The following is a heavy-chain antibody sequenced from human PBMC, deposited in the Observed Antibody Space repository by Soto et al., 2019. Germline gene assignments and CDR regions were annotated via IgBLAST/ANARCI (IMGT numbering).Heavy chain of an antibody. Sequence: GGSLRLSCAASGFTFSSYAMHWVRQAPGKGLEWVAVIPYDGRNKYYADSVRGRFTISRDYSKNTLYLQMNSLRAEDTAIFYCARDRRAVVVPAAIVAYWGQGTPVTVAS. V-gene: IGHV3-30*04. CDR1: GFTFSSYA. CDR2: IPYDGRNK. CDR3: ARDRRAVVVPAAIVAY. D-gene: IGHD2-2*02. J-gene: IGHJ4*02.